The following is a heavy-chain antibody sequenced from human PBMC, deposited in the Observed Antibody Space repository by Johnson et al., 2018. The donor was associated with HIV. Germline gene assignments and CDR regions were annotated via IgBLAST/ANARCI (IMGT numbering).Heavy chain of an antibody. CDR1: GFTFSSYG. CDR3: AKAMGGWLLSDHDAFDI. J-gene: IGHJ3*02. CDR2: IRYDGSDK. D-gene: IGHD3-3*01. V-gene: IGHV3-30*02. Sequence: QVHLVESGGGVVRPGGSLRLSCAGSGFTFSSYGMHWVRQAPGKGLEWVSFIRYDGSDKHYADAVKGRFTISRDNSKNTLYLQMNSLRAEDTAVYYCAKAMGGWLLSDHDAFDIWGQGTMVTVSS.